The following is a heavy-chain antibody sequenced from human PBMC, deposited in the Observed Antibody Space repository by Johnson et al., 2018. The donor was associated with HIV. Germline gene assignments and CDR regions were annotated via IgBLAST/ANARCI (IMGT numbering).Heavy chain of an antibody. CDR3: ARDASMVIGIGAFDV. CDR2: IYSGGST. V-gene: IGHV3-53*01. Sequence: VQLVESGGGVIQPGGSLRLSCAASGFIVSSNHMSWVRQAPGKGLEWVSEIYSGGSTYYADSVKGRFTISRDKSKNTVFLQMNSLRAEDTAVYYCARDASMVIGIGAFDVWGQGTMVTVSS. J-gene: IGHJ3*01. D-gene: IGHD5-18*01. CDR1: GFIVSSNH.